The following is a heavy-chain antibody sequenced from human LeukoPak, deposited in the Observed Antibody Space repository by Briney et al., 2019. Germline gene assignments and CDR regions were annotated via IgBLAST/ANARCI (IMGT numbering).Heavy chain of an antibody. J-gene: IGHJ4*02. Sequence: KPGGSLRLSCAASGFTFSDYYVTWIRQAPGKGLEWVSYISSSGSAIYYADSVKGRFTISRDYAKNSLYLQMNSLRAEDTAVYCATLGRNYFDSWGQGTLVTVSS. V-gene: IGHV3-11*01. CDR2: ISSSGSAI. D-gene: IGHD2-15*01. CDR1: GFTFSDYY. CDR3: ATLGRNYFDS.